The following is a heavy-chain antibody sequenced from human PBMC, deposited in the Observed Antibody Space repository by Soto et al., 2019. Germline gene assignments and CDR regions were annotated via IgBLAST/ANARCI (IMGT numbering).Heavy chain of an antibody. Sequence: GASVKVSCKASGGTFSSYAISWVRQAPGQGLEWMGGIIPIFGTANYAQKFQGRVTITADKSTSTAYMELSSLRSEDTAVYYCARDGFPPRGTMIVVDYYGMDVWGQGTTVTVSS. CDR2: IIPIFGTA. CDR1: GGTFSSYA. J-gene: IGHJ6*02. CDR3: ARDGFPPRGTMIVVDYYGMDV. V-gene: IGHV1-69*06. D-gene: IGHD3-22*01.